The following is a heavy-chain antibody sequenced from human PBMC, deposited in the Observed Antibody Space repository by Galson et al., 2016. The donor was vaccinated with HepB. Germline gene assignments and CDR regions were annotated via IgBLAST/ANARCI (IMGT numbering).Heavy chain of an antibody. Sequence: SLRLSCAASGFTFSSYAMHWVRQAPGKGLEWVSSLTSTSSYKYYKDAVKGRFTISRDNARNLVNLHMNSLRAEDTAVYYCARELSLPFDYWGQGTLVTVSS. CDR1: GFTFSSYA. J-gene: IGHJ4*02. V-gene: IGHV3-21*01. CDR2: LTSTSSYK. CDR3: ARELSLPFDY. D-gene: IGHD3-16*02.